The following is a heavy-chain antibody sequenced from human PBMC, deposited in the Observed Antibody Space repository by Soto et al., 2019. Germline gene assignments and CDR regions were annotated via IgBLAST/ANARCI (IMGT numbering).Heavy chain of an antibody. D-gene: IGHD1-26*01. CDR2: IYWDDDK. J-gene: IGHJ4*02. CDR3: AHGTVGARPFDY. CDR1: GFSLSTSGVG. V-gene: IGHV2-5*02. Sequence: QITLKESGPTLVKPTQTLTLTCTFSGFSLSTSGVGVGWIRQPPGKALEWLALIYWDDDKRYSPSLKSRLTITKDTSKNQVVLIMTNMDPVDTATYYCAHGTVGARPFDYWGQGTLVTVSS.